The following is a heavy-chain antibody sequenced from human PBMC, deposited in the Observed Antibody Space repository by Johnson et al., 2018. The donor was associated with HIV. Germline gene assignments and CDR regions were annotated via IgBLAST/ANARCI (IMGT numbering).Heavy chain of an antibody. CDR3: ARGPAAAVHDAFDI. V-gene: IGHV3-53*01. CDR2: IYSGGST. J-gene: IGHJ3*02. D-gene: IGHD6-13*01. CDR1: GFTVSSNY. Sequence: VQLVESGGGLIQPGGSLRLSCAASGFTVSSNYMSWVRQAPGKGLEWVSVIYSGGSTYYADSVKGRFTISRDNSKNTLYLQMNSLRAEDTAVYYWARGPAAAVHDAFDIWGQGTMVTVSS.